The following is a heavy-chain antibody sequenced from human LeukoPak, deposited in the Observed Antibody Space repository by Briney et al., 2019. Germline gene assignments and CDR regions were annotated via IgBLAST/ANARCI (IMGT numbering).Heavy chain of an antibody. D-gene: IGHD1-1*01. J-gene: IGHJ4*02. Sequence: GGSLRLSCAASGFTFRNYWMHWVRQAPGKGLVWVSRMNSDGSSTSYADSVKGRFTSSRDNAENTLYLQINSLRAEDTAVYYCATDEAATGRLDYWGQGTLVTDSS. CDR1: GFTFRNYW. CDR3: ATDEAATGRLDY. CDR2: MNSDGSST. V-gene: IGHV3-74*01.